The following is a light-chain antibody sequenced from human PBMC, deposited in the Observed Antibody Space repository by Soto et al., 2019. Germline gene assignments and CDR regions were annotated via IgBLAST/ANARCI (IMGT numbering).Light chain of an antibody. Sequence: IQLTQPPSTLSGSVGDRVTITCRASQGVSTWLAWYQQRPSQAPKLLVYEASKLQSGVPSRFSASGSVRDFTLTISSLQPEDSATYYCQQYYDFRTFGQGTKVEI. CDR3: QQYYDFRT. CDR1: QGVSTW. CDR2: EAS. V-gene: IGKV1-5*03. J-gene: IGKJ1*01.